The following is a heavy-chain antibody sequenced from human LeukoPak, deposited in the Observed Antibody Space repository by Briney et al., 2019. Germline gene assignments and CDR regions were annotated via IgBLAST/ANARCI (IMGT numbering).Heavy chain of an antibody. V-gene: IGHV1-24*01. D-gene: IGHD2-21*02. CDR3: ATDRGLAYCGGDCQCDY. CDR2: FDPEDGET. CDR1: GYTLTELS. J-gene: IGHJ4*02. Sequence: ASVKVSCKVSGYTLTELSMHWVRQAPGKGLEWMGGFDPEDGETIYAQKFQGRVTMTEDTSTDTAYMEPSSLRSEDTAVYYCATDRGLAYCGGDCQCDYWGQGTLVSVSS.